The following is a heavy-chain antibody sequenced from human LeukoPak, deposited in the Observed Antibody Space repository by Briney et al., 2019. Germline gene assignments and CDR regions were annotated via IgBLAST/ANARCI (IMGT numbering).Heavy chain of an antibody. CDR3: AKGSIFGVEY. Sequence: GGSLRLSCAASGFTFDDYAMHWVRQAPGKGLEWVSLISGDGGRTHYADSVKGRFTISRDNSKNSLYLQMNSLTSEDTAFYYCAKGSIFGVEYWGQGALVTVHS. V-gene: IGHV3-43*02. J-gene: IGHJ4*02. CDR2: ISGDGGRT. D-gene: IGHD3-3*01. CDR1: GFTFDDYA.